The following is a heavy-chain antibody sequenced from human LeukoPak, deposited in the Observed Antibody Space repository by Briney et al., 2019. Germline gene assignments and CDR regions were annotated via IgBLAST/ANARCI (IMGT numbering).Heavy chain of an antibody. V-gene: IGHV3-48*01. CDR1: GFTFTSYS. D-gene: IGHD3-22*01. J-gene: IGHJ4*02. Sequence: PGGSLRLSCEASGFTFTSYSMNWVRQAPGKGLEWVSYISSSSTTIYYADSVKGRFTMSRDNAKNSLYLQMNSLRAEDTAVYYCAKDTASDYYDSSGYYFYYWGQGTLVTVSS. CDR3: AKDTASDYYDSSGYYFYY. CDR2: ISSSSTTI.